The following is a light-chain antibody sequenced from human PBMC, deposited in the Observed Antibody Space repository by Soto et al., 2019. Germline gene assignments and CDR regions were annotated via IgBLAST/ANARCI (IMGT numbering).Light chain of an antibody. Sequence: QSALTQPPSASGSPGQSVTISCTGTSSDVGGYNFVSWYLHHPGKAPKLMIYEVNKRPSGVPDRFSGSKSGNTASLTVSGLQAEDEADYYCSSYAGSSNVFGTGTKVTVL. CDR1: SSDVGGYNF. J-gene: IGLJ1*01. V-gene: IGLV2-8*01. CDR2: EVN. CDR3: SSYAGSSNV.